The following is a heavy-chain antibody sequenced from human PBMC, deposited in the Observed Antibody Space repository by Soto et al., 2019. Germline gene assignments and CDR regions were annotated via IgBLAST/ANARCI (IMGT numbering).Heavy chain of an antibody. J-gene: IGHJ4*02. CDR3: ARGLYSSSSGYFAY. V-gene: IGHV4-34*01. Sequence: PSETLSLTCAVYGGSFSGYYWSWIRQPPGKGLEWIGEINHSGSTNYNPSLKSRVTISVDTSKNQFSLKLSSVTAADTAVYYCARGLYSSSSGYFAYWGQGTLVTVSS. D-gene: IGHD6-6*01. CDR1: GGSFSGYY. CDR2: INHSGST.